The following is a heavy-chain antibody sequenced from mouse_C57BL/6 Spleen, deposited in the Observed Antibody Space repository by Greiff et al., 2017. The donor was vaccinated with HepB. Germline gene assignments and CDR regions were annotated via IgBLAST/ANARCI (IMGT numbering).Heavy chain of an antibody. J-gene: IGHJ3*01. Sequence: EVKLMESGGGLVQPGGSLKLSCAASGFTFSDYYMYWVRQTPEKRLEWVAYISNGGGSTYYPDTVKGRFTISRDNAKNTLYLQMSRLKSEDTAMYYCASPITTVPDSWFAYWGQGTLVTVSA. V-gene: IGHV5-12*01. CDR1: GFTFSDYY. CDR2: ISNGGGST. CDR3: ASPITTVPDSWFAY. D-gene: IGHD1-1*01.